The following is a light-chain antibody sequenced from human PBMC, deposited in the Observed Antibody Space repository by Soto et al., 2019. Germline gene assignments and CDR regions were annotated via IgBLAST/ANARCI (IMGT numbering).Light chain of an antibody. CDR2: LNSDGSH. V-gene: IGLV4-69*01. Sequence: QSVLTQSPSASASLGASVKLTCTLSSGHSNYAIAWHQQQPEKGPRYLMKLNSDGSHSKGDGIPDRFSGSSSGAERYLTISRLQSADDADYYCQTWGTGLWVFGGGTKLTVL. CDR3: QTWGTGLWV. J-gene: IGLJ3*02. CDR1: SGHSNYA.